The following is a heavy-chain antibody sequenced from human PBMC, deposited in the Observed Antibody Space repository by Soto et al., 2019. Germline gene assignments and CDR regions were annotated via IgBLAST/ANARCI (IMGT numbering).Heavy chain of an antibody. CDR2: ITSGSSFK. Sequence: VGSLRLSCAASGFTFSNSNMNWVRQAPGKGLEWVSSITSGSSFKNYADSVKGRFTISRDNDKNSLYLQMNSLRAEDTAVEYCERDQPLYTIVVGGVDDFWGQGT. D-gene: IGHD3-22*01. CDR1: GFTFSNSN. J-gene: IGHJ4*02. V-gene: IGHV3-21*06. CDR3: ERDQPLYTIVVGGVDDF.